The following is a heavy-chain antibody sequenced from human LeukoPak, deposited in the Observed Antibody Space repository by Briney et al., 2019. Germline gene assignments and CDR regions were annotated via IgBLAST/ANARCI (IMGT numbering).Heavy chain of an antibody. D-gene: IGHD6-13*01. CDR1: GYTFTGYY. V-gene: IGHV1-69*02. J-gene: IGHJ4*02. CDR2: IIPILGIA. CDR3: ASLAAAAPNFDY. Sequence: SVKVSCKASGYTFTGYYMHWVRQAPGQGLEWMGRIIPILGIANYAQKFQGRVTITADKSTSTAYMELSSLRSEDTAVYYCASLAAAAPNFDYWGQGTLVTVSS.